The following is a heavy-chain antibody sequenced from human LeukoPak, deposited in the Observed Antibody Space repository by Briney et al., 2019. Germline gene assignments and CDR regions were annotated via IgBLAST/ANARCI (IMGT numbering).Heavy chain of an antibody. Sequence: GGSLRLSCAASGFTFSSYAMSWVRQAPGKGLEWVSAISGRGGSTYYADSVKGRFTISRDNSKNTLYLQMNSLRAEDTAVYYCAKDRGVSSGWYAGDYFDYWGQGTLVTVSS. CDR2: ISGRGGST. CDR3: AKDRGVSSGWYAGDYFDY. J-gene: IGHJ4*02. CDR1: GFTFSSYA. V-gene: IGHV3-23*01. D-gene: IGHD6-19*01.